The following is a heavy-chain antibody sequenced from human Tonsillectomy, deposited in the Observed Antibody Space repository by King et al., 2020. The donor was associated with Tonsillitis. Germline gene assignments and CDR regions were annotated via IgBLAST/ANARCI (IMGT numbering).Heavy chain of an antibody. J-gene: IGHJ4*02. D-gene: IGHD3-22*01. CDR2: IYYSGST. Sequence: LQLQESGPGLVKPSETLSLTCTVSGGSISSSNYYWGWIRQPPGKGLEWIGSIYYSGSTYYNPSLKSRVTISVDTSKNQFSLKLSSVTAADTAVYYCARHVYVSSGPMSWGQGTLVTVSS. CDR1: GGSISSSNYY. V-gene: IGHV4-39*01. CDR3: ARHVYVSSGPMS.